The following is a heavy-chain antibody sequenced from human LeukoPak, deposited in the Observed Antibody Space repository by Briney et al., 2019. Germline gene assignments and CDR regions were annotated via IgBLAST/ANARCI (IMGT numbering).Heavy chain of an antibody. CDR1: GYTFTGYY. CDR2: INPNSGGT. CDR3: ARDRYCSSTSCFDPGYYYGMDV. J-gene: IGHJ6*02. Sequence: GASVKVSCKASGYTFTGYYMHWVRQAPGQGLEWMGWINPNSGGTNYAQKFQGRVTMTRDTSISTAYMGLSRLRSDDTAVYYCARDRYCSSTSCFDPGYYYGMDVWGQGTTVTVSS. V-gene: IGHV1-2*02. D-gene: IGHD2-2*01.